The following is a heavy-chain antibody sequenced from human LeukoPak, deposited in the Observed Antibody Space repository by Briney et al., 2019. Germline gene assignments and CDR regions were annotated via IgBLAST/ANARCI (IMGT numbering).Heavy chain of an antibody. CDR2: INHSGST. V-gene: IGHV4-34*01. CDR1: GGSFSGYY. D-gene: IGHD6-6*01. Sequence: SETLSLTCAVYGGSFSGYYWSWIRQPPGKGLERIGEINHSGSTNYNPSLKSRVTISVDTSKNQFSLKLSSVTAADTAVYYCARGRAARPGWFDPWGQGTLVTVSS. J-gene: IGHJ5*02. CDR3: ARGRAARPGWFDP.